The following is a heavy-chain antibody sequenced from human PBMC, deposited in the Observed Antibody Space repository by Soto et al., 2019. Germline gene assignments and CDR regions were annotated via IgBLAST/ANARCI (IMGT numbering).Heavy chain of an antibody. V-gene: IGHV3-30*18. CDR1: GFTFSTYG. CDR3: AKDQGGYLSVFDY. CDR2: ISYDGINK. J-gene: IGHJ4*02. Sequence: PGGSLRLSCAASGFTFSTYGMHWVRQAPGKGLEWVAVISYDGINKYYADSVKGRFTISRDSSKNTLYLQMNSLRAEDTAIYYCAKDQGGYLSVFDYWGQGTLVTVSS. D-gene: IGHD5-12*01.